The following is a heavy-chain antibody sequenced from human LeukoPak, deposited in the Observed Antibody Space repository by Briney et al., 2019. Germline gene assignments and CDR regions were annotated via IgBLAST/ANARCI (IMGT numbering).Heavy chain of an antibody. CDR3: ARAPRGYYYYMDV. D-gene: IGHD3-10*01. J-gene: IGHJ6*03. V-gene: IGHV1-2*02. CDR1: GYTFTGYY. Sequence: ASVKVSCKASGYTFTGYYMHWVRQAPGQGLEWMGWINPNSGGTNYAQKFQGRVTMARDTSISTAYMELSRLRPDDTAVYYCARAPRGYYYYMDVWGKGTTVTISS. CDR2: INPNSGGT.